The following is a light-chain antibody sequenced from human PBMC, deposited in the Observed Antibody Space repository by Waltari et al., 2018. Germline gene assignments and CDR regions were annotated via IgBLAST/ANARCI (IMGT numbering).Light chain of an antibody. CDR3: CSYAVGAIYV. J-gene: IGLJ1*01. V-gene: IGLV2-23*01. Sequence: QSALTRPASVSGSPGQSITISCTGTSSDVGSYNLVSWYQQHPGKAPKLMIYEGSNRPSGISHRFSGSKSGNTASLTISGLQAEDEADYYCCSYAVGAIYVFGTGTKVTVL. CDR2: EGS. CDR1: SSDVGSYNL.